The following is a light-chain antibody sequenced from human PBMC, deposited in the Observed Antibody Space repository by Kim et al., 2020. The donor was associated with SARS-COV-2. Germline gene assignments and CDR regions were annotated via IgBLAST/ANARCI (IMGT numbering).Light chain of an antibody. CDR3: AAWDDSLNGRYV. CDR1: SSNMGSNT. Sequence: VPLPGAGSSSNMGSNTVNWYQQLPGTAPKLLIYSNNPRPSGVPDRFSGSKSGTSASLAISGLQSEDEADYYCAAWDDSLNGRYVFGTGTKVTVL. J-gene: IGLJ1*01. CDR2: SNN. V-gene: IGLV1-44*01.